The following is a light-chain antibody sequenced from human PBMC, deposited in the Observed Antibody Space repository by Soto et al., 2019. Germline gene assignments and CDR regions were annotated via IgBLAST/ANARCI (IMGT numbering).Light chain of an antibody. J-gene: IGLJ1*01. CDR3: SSYTSSSTQV. Sequence: QSALTQPASVSGSPGQSITISCTGTSSDVSGYNYVSRYQQHPGKAPKLMIYDVSNRPSGVSNRFSGSKSGNTASLTISGLQAEDDADYYCSSYTSSSTQVFGTGTKVTVL. CDR2: DVS. V-gene: IGLV2-14*01. CDR1: SSDVSGYNY.